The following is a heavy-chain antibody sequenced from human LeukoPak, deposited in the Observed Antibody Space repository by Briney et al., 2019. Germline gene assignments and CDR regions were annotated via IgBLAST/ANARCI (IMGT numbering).Heavy chain of an antibody. V-gene: IGHV4-34*01. CDR1: GGSFSGYY. J-gene: IGHJ4*02. Sequence: PSETLSLTCAVYGGSFSGYYWSWIRQPPGKGLEWVGEINHSGSTNYNPSLKSRVTISVDTSKNQFSLKLSSVTAADTAVYYCARAYLWELQTPFDYWGQGTLVTVSS. D-gene: IGHD1-26*01. CDR3: ARAYLWELQTPFDY. CDR2: INHSGST.